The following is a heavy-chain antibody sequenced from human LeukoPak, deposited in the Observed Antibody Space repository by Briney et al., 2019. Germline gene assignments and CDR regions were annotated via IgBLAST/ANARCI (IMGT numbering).Heavy chain of an antibody. Sequence: PGGSLRLSCAVSGFTFSSYGMHWVRQAPGKGLEWVAVIWYDGSNKYYADSVKGRFTISRDNSKNTLYLQMNSLRAEDTAVYYCARDLYYYDSSGYYYGVGFDYWGQGTLVTVSS. D-gene: IGHD3-22*01. V-gene: IGHV3-33*08. CDR2: IWYDGSNK. CDR1: GFTFSSYG. CDR3: ARDLYYYDSSGYYYGVGFDY. J-gene: IGHJ4*02.